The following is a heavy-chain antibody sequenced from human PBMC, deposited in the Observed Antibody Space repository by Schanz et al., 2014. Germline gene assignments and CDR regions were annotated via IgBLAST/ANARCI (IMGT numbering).Heavy chain of an antibody. D-gene: IGHD3-10*01. Sequence: VQLVESGGNLVQPGGSLRLSCVASGFTFSSYGMHWVRQAPGKGLEWVAFIRYDGSNKYYADSVKGRFTISRDNSKNTLYLQMNSLRTEDTAVYYCARGDMVRGVFDYWGQGTLVTVSS. CDR1: GFTFSSYG. CDR2: IRYDGSNK. J-gene: IGHJ4*02. CDR3: ARGDMVRGVFDY. V-gene: IGHV3-30*02.